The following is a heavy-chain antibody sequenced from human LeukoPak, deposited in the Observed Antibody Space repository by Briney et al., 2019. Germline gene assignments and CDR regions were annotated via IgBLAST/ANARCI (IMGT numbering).Heavy chain of an antibody. CDR2: VYTDGTTT. D-gene: IGHD4-23*01. CDR1: GFIFSSYW. CDR3: ARSVVSTYWYFDL. J-gene: IGHJ2*01. V-gene: IGHV3-74*01. Sequence: GGSLRLSCAASGFIFSSYWMHWVRHVPGKGLVWVSRVYTDGTTTDFADSVKGRFTVSRDNAKNTLYLQMDSLGAEDTAMYYCARSVVSTYWYFDLWGRGTLVTVSS.